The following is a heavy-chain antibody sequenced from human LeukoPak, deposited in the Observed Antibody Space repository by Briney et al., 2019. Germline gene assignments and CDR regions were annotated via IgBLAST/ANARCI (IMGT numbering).Heavy chain of an antibody. V-gene: IGHV3-53*01. CDR2: IYSGGST. J-gene: IGHJ4*02. Sequence: GGSLRLSCAASGFTVSSNYMGWVRQAPGKGLEWVSVIYSGGSTYYADSVKGRFTISRDNSKNTLYLQMNSLRAEDTAVYYCAREAQRYSGYDFFDYWGQGTLVTVSS. CDR1: GFTVSSNY. D-gene: IGHD5-12*01. CDR3: AREAQRYSGYDFFDY.